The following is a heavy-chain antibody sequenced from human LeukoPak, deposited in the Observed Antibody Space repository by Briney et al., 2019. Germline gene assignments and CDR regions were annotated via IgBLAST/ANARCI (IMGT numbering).Heavy chain of an antibody. V-gene: IGHV1-69*04. J-gene: IGHJ6*02. CDR1: GGTFSSYA. CDR3: ARVTGYGDYYYYGMDA. Sequence: SVKVSCKASGGTFSSYAISWVRQAPGQGLEWMGRIIPILGIANYAQKFQGRVTITADKSTSTAYMELSSLRSEDTAVYYCARVTGYGDYYYYGMDAWAQGTTVTASS. D-gene: IGHD4-17*01. CDR2: IIPILGIA.